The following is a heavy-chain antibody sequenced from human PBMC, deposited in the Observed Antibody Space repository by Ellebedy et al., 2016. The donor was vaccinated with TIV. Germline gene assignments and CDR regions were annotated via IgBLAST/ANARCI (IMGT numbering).Heavy chain of an antibody. CDR3: ASSSRAPVSGEMRHYYGVDV. CDR1: GYSFTSYW. CDR2: IDQSDSSS. J-gene: IGHJ6*02. V-gene: IGHV5-10-1*01. Sequence: KVSCXGSGYSFTSYWITWVRQLPGKGLEWMGKIDQSDSSSSYSPSFQGHVTISADKSINTAFLQWSSLKASDTAVYYCASSSRAPVSGEMRHYYGVDVWGQGTTVTVSS. D-gene: IGHD2-21*01.